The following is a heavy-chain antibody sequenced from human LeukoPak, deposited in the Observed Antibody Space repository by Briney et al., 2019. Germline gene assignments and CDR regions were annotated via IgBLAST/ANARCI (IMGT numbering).Heavy chain of an antibody. CDR1: GGSIGTYY. V-gene: IGHV4-59*08. CDR3: ARHIGGGIEDMDI. Sequence: SETLSLTCTVSGGSIGTYYWSWIRQSPGKGLEWIGYIYVTGTRYNPYLQSRVTISVDRSRNQFFLKMSSVTAADTAVYYCARHIGGGIEDMDIWGKGTKVIASS. CDR2: IYVTGT. D-gene: IGHD3-16*02. J-gene: IGHJ6*03.